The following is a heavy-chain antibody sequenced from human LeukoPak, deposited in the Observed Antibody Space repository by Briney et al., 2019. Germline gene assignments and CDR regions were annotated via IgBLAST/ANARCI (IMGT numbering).Heavy chain of an antibody. CDR2: IYYTGST. V-gene: IGHV4-38-2*02. CDR1: GYSISSGYY. CDR3: ARVEDSGYDYRGRFDP. J-gene: IGHJ5*02. D-gene: IGHD5-12*01. Sequence: PSETLSLTCTVSGYSISSGYYWGWIRQPPGKGLEWIGYIYYTGSTNYNPSLKSRVTISVDTSKNQFSLKLSSVTAADTAVYYCARVEDSGYDYRGRFDPWGQGTLVTVSS.